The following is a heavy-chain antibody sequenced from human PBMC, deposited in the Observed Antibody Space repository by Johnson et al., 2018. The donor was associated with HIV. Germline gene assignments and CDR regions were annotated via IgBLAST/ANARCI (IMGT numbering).Heavy chain of an antibody. CDR3: ASQRWKQGDAFDI. D-gene: IGHD4-23*01. Sequence: MMLVESGGGLVRPGGSLKVSCAGSGFRFDNYGMSWVRQAPGKGLEWVSGINWNGGSTGYADSVKGRFTISRDNAKNSLYLQMNSLRAEDTALYYCASQRWKQGDAFDIWGQGTMVTVSS. V-gene: IGHV3-20*04. J-gene: IGHJ3*02. CDR1: GFRFDNYG. CDR2: INWNGGST.